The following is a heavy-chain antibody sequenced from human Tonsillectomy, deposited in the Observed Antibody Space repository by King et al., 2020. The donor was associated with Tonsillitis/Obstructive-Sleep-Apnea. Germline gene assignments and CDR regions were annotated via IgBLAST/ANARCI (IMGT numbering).Heavy chain of an antibody. CDR2: INHSGSA. Sequence: VQLPQWGAGLLKPSETLSLTCAVYVGSFSGYYWSWIRQPPGKGLEWIGEINHSGSANYNPSLKSRVTISVDTSKNQFFLKLSYVTAADSAVYYCTSVRYCSSTSCYTPTHNWFDPWGQGTLVTVSS. D-gene: IGHD2-2*02. CDR1: VGSFSGYY. J-gene: IGHJ5*02. CDR3: TSVRYCSSTSCYTPTHNWFDP. V-gene: IGHV4-34*01.